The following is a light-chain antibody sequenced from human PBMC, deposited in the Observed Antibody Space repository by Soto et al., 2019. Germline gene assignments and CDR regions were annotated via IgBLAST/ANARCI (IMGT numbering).Light chain of an antibody. J-gene: IGKJ1*01. Sequence: EIVLTQSPGTLSLSAGERATLSCRASQSVSRSYSSWYQQKRGQAPRLLIYGASSGATGIPDRFSGSGSATDFTLTISRLEPEDFAVYYCQQYGSSPRTFGQGTRVEIK. V-gene: IGKV3-20*01. CDR2: GAS. CDR1: QSVSRSY. CDR3: QQYGSSPRT.